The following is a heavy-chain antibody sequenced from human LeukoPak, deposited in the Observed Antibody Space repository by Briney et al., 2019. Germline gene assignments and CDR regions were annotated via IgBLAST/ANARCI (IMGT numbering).Heavy chain of an antibody. Sequence: SQTLSLTCDISGDSVSSNSVTWNWIRHSPSRGLEWLGNTYYRSTWYNDYAVSVRGRITVNPDTSKNQFSLHLNSVTPEDTAVYYCARRLTQYDCFDPWGQGILVTVSS. V-gene: IGHV6-1*01. CDR2: TYYRSTWYN. CDR3: ARRLTQYDCFDP. D-gene: IGHD2-2*01. J-gene: IGHJ5*02. CDR1: GDSVSSNSVT.